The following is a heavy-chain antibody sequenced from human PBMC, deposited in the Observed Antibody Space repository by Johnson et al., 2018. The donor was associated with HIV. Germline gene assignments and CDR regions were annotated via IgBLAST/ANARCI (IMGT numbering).Heavy chain of an antibody. D-gene: IGHD3-22*01. CDR2: INWNGGAT. CDR3: ARVAYYDSSGYLGVYAFDI. CDR1: GITFDDYG. Sequence: VQLVESGGGLVQPGGSMRLSCAASGITFDDYGMSWVRQAPGKGLEWVSGINWNGGATGYADSVKGRFTISRDNAKNSLYLQMNSLRAEDTAVYYCARVAYYDSSGYLGVYAFDIWGQGTMVTVSS. V-gene: IGHV3-20*04. J-gene: IGHJ3*02.